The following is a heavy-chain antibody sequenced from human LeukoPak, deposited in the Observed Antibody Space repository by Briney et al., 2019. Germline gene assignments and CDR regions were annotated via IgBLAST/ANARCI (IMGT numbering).Heavy chain of an antibody. CDR2: IRYDGSNK. CDR3: AKDKSPFGVVIGYRGGDY. D-gene: IGHD3-3*01. J-gene: IGHJ4*02. V-gene: IGHV3-30*02. Sequence: TGGSLRLSCAASGFTFSSYGMHWVRQAPGKGLEWVAFIRYDGSNKYYADSVKGRFTISRDNSKNTLYLQMNSLRAEDTAVYYCAKDKSPFGVVIGYRGGDYWGQGTLVTVSS. CDR1: GFTFSSYG.